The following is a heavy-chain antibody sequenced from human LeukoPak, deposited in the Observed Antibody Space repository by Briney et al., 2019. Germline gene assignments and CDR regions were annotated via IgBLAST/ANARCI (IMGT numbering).Heavy chain of an antibody. CDR1: GFTFSNYN. J-gene: IGHJ6*03. CDR2: ISSSGTYT. CDR3: ARDPYSGNYGTYYYMDV. D-gene: IGHD1-26*01. Sequence: MAGGSLRLSCADSGFTFSNYNMNWVRQAPGKAMEWVSSISSSGTYTFYADSVKGRFTISRDNAKNSLYLQMDSLGTEDTAVYYCARDPYSGNYGTYYYMDVWGKGTTVTISS. V-gene: IGHV3-21*01.